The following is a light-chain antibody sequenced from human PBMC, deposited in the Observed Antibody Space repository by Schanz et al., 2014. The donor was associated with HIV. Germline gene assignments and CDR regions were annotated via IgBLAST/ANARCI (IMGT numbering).Light chain of an antibody. CDR1: SSNIGINT. CDR2: AGN. CDR3: SSYTSSSTLVV. Sequence: QSVLTQPPSASGTPGQRVTISCSGSSSNIGINTVNWYQHLPGTAPKLLIYAGNQRASGVPDRLSGSKSGTSASLAITGLQAEDEADYYCSSYTSSSTLVVFGGGTKLTVL. V-gene: IGLV1-44*01. J-gene: IGLJ2*01.